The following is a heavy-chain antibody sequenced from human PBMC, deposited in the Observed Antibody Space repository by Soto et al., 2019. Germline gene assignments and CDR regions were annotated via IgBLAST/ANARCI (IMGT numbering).Heavy chain of an antibody. D-gene: IGHD6-13*01. CDR1: GGSISSYY. V-gene: IGHV4-59*01. Sequence: SETLSLTCTVSGGSISSYYWSWIRQPPGKGLEWIGYIYYSGSTNYNPSLKSRVTISVDTSKNQFSLKLSSVTAADTAVYYCARNRQQLPHNWFDPWGQGTLVTVSS. J-gene: IGHJ5*02. CDR3: ARNRQQLPHNWFDP. CDR2: IYYSGST.